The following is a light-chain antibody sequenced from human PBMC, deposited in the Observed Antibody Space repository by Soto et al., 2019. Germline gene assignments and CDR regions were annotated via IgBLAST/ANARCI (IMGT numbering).Light chain of an antibody. CDR2: AAY. J-gene: IGKJ3*01. V-gene: IGKV3-20*01. Sequence: EIVLTQSPGTLSLSPGESATLSCRASQSVSSSYLAWYQQKPGQAPRLLISAAYTRATGIPGRFSGSGSGTDFTLTIRNLEPEDFAVYYCQHYGGPCTVGPGTKVDIK. CDR1: QSVSSSY. CDR3: QHYGGPCT.